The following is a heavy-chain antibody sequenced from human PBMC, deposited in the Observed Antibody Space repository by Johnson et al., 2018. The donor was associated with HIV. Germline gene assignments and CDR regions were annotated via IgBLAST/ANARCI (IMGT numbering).Heavy chain of an antibody. Sequence: QVQLVESGGALVKPGGSLRLSCKVSGFIFSNYNMAWIRQSPGKGLECLSYITSSGSSVYYTDFVKGRFTISRDNAKASVSLRMNSLRAEDSGIYYCARDATPWGGDYVCYAFDLWVQGTVVTVSS. V-gene: IGHV3-11*04. CDR2: ITSSGSSV. CDR3: ARDATPWGGDYVCYAFDL. J-gene: IGHJ3*01. CDR1: GFIFSNYN. D-gene: IGHD4-17*01.